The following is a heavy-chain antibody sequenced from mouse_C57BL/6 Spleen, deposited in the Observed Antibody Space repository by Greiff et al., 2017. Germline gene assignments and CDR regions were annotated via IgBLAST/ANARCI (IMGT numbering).Heavy chain of an antibody. Sequence: VQLQQPGAELVRPGSSVKLSCKASGYTFTSYWMDWVKQRPGQGLEWIGNIYPSDSETHYNQKFKDKATLTVDKSSSTAYMQLSSLTSEDSAVYYGARGTTVDYWGQGTTLTVSS. D-gene: IGHD1-1*01. CDR3: ARGTTVDY. V-gene: IGHV1-61*01. CDR1: GYTFTSYW. CDR2: IYPSDSET. J-gene: IGHJ2*01.